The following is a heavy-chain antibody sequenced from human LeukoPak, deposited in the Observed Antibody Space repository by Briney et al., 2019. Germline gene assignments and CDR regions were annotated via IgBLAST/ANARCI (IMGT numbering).Heavy chain of an antibody. CDR3: AKDLLVGDGKWDIDY. D-gene: IGHD1-26*01. CDR1: GFTFSRNA. V-gene: IGHV3-23*01. CDR2: ITGGGSK. Sequence: GGSLRLSCSVSGFTFSRNAMSWARRAPGKGLEGFSGITGGGSKYYSDSVKGRFTTSRDNSMNTVYLQMNSLTAEDTAVYYCAKDLLVGDGKWDIDYWGQGTLVTVSS. J-gene: IGHJ4*02.